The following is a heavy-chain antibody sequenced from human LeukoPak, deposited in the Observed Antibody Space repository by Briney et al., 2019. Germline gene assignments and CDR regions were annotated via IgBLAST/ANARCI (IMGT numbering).Heavy chain of an antibody. CDR2: IYYSGST. Sequence: PSETLSLTCTVSGGSISSYYWSWIRQPPGKGLEWIGYIYYSGSTNYNPSLKSRVTISVDTSKNQFSLKLSSVTAADTAVYYCAKVGGSYYWVPDDYWGQGTLVTVSS. J-gene: IGHJ4*02. D-gene: IGHD1-26*01. CDR3: AKVGGSYYWVPDDY. V-gene: IGHV4-59*08. CDR1: GGSISSYY.